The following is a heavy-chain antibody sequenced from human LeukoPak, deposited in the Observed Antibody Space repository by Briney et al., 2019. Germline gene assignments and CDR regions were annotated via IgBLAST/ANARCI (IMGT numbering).Heavy chain of an antibody. V-gene: IGHV3-30-3*01. J-gene: IGHJ4*02. CDR1: GFTFSSYA. D-gene: IGHD1-26*01. CDR2: ISYDGSNK. Sequence: GGSLRLSCAASGFTFSSYAMHWVRQAPGKGLEWVAVISYDGSNKYYADSVKGRFTISRDNSKNTLYLQMNSLRAEDTAVYYCARATLRVPRGNFDYWGQGTLVTVSS. CDR3: ARATLRVPRGNFDY.